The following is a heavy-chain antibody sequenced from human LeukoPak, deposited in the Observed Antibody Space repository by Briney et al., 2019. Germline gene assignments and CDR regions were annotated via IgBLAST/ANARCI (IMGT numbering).Heavy chain of an antibody. J-gene: IGHJ4*02. CDR3: ARYAGTSAYYFDY. CDR2: INPNSGGT. V-gene: IGHV1-2*02. CDR1: GYTFTGYY. D-gene: IGHD6-13*01. Sequence: GASVKVSCKASGYTFTGYYMHWVRQAPGQGLEWMGWINPNSGGTNYAQKFQGRVTMTRDTSISTAYMELSRLRSDDTAVYYCARYAGTSAYYFDYWGQGTLVTVSS.